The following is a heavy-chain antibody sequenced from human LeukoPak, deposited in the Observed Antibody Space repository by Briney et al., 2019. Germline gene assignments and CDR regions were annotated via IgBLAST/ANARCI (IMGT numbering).Heavy chain of an antibody. V-gene: IGHV3-7*01. CDR1: GFTFSSYW. J-gene: IGHJ4*02. D-gene: IGHD3-16*02. CDR3: ARPMGVWGSYRYYFDY. Sequence: GVSLTLSCRASGFTFSSYWMRWVRPAAGRGREWVDNIKQDGSEKYYEDSVKGRFTISRANAKNPLYLQMNSLRAEDTAVYYCARPMGVWGSYRYYFDYWGQGTLVTVSS. CDR2: IKQDGSEK.